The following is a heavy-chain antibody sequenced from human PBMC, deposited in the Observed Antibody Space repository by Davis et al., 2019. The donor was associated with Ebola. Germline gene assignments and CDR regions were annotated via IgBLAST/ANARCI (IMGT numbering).Heavy chain of an antibody. D-gene: IGHD3-10*01. CDR3: ARDVKLGFGELFDRNWFDP. CDR2: MNPNSGGT. J-gene: IGHJ5*02. Sequence: ASVKVSCKASGYTFTSYYMHWVRQAPGQGLEWMGWMNPNSGGTNYAQKFQGRVTMTRDTSISTAYMELSRLRSDDTAVYYCARDVKLGFGELFDRNWFDPWGQGTLVTVSS. CDR1: GYTFTSYY. V-gene: IGHV1-2*02.